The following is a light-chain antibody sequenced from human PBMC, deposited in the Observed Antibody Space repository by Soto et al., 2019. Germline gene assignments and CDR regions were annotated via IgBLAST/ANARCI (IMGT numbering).Light chain of an antibody. CDR2: AAS. CDR1: QSIGTF. Sequence: GDRVTMTCRASQSIGTFLSWYQQKSGRAPKLLIYAASSLQIGVPSRFSGSGSGTNFTLTISSLQPEDFATYFCQQNYDTPITFGQGTRLEIK. J-gene: IGKJ5*01. V-gene: IGKV1-39*01. CDR3: QQNYDTPIT.